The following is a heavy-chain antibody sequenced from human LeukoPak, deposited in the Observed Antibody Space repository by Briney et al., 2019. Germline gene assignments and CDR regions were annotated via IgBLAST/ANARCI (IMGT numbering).Heavy chain of an antibody. V-gene: IGHV3-49*04. CDR1: GFTFGDYV. Sequence: GGSLRLSCTASGFTFGDYVMSWVRQAPGKGLEWVGFIRSKAYGGTTKNAASVKGRFTISRDDSRSIAYLQMNSLKTEDTAAYYCARRYNYDSSGYYYVRDAFDIWGQGTMVTVSS. D-gene: IGHD3-22*01. CDR3: ARRYNYDSSGYYYVRDAFDI. J-gene: IGHJ3*02. CDR2: IRSKAYGGTT.